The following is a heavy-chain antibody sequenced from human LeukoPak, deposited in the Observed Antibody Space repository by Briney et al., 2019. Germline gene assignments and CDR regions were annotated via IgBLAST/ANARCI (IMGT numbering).Heavy chain of an antibody. V-gene: IGHV3-21*01. CDR2: ISSSSSYI. CDR1: GFTFSSYS. D-gene: IGHD2-15*01. J-gene: IGHJ6*02. CDR3: ARARRDRYCSGGSCLFYYGMDV. Sequence: GGSLRLSCAASGFTFSSYSMNWVRQAPGKGPEWVSSISSSSSYIYYADSVKGRFTISRDNAKNSLYLQMNSLRAEDTAVYYCARARRDRYCSGGSCLFYYGMDVWGQGTTVTVSS.